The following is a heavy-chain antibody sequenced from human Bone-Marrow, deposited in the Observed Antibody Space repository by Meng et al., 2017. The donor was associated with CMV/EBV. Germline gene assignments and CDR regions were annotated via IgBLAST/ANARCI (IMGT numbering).Heavy chain of an antibody. D-gene: IGHD6-13*01. CDR2: IYYSGST. CDR3: ARDLREQLVSNWFDP. V-gene: IGHV4-39*07. Sequence: GSLRLSCTVSGGSISSSSYYWGWIRQPPGKGLEWIGSIYYSGSTHYNPSLKSRVTISVDTSKNQFSLKLSSVTAADTAVYYCARDLREQLVSNWFDPWGQGTLVTVSS. CDR1: GGSISSSSYY. J-gene: IGHJ5*02.